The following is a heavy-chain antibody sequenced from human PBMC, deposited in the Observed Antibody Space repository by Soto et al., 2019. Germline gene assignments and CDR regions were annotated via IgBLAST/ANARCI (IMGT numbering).Heavy chain of an antibody. D-gene: IGHD6-13*01. J-gene: IGHJ4*02. CDR1: GFTFSDYA. CDR2: ISGTGGST. Sequence: PGGSLRLSCATSGFTFSDYAMSWVRQAPGKGLEWVSAISGTGGSTYYADSVEGRFHMSRDNSKNILYLEMSSRRAEDTAVYYCAKGDWGYSNSWSDFWGQGTLVTVSS. V-gene: IGHV3-23*01. CDR3: AKGDWGYSNSWSDF.